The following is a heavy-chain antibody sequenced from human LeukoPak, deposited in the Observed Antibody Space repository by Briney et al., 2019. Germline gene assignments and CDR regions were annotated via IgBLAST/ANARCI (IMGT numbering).Heavy chain of an antibody. CDR3: AKDTCSGGSCYYYYGMDD. CDR1: GFTFSTYA. Sequence: GGSLILSCAAPGFTFSTYAVYRVRQAPGKGLEWVTVIWYDGSNKYYADSVKGRFTISRDNSKNALYLQMISLRAEDTAVYYCAKDTCSGGSCYYYYGMDDWGQGTTVTVSS. J-gene: IGHJ6*02. D-gene: IGHD2-15*01. V-gene: IGHV3-30*02. CDR2: IWYDGSNK.